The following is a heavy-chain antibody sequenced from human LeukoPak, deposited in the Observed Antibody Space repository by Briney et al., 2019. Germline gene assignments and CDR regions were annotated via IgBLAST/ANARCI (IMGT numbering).Heavy chain of an antibody. CDR1: GGTFSSYA. J-gene: IGHJ4*02. CDR2: IIPIFGTA. D-gene: IGHD2-2*01. Sequence: SVKVSCKASGGTFSSYAISWVRQAPGQGLEWMGGIIPIFGTANYAQKFQGRVTITADESTSTAYMELSSLRSEDTAVYYCTRRYCSSTSCFLPDPLYYFDYWGQGTLVTVSS. CDR3: TRRYCSSTSCFLPDPLYYFDY. V-gene: IGHV1-69*01.